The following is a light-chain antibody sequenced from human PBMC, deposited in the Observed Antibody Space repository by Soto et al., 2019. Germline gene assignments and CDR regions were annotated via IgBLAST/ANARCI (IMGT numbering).Light chain of an antibody. CDR2: EVS. V-gene: IGLV2-14*01. Sequence: QSVLTQPASVSGSPGQSITISCTGTSSDVGGYNYVSWYQQHPGKAPKLMIYEVSNRPSGVSNRFSGSKSGNTASLTISGLQAEDEADYYCSSYTSSSTRALCVFGTGTQLTVL. J-gene: IGLJ7*01. CDR3: SSYTSSSTRALCV. CDR1: SSDVGGYNY.